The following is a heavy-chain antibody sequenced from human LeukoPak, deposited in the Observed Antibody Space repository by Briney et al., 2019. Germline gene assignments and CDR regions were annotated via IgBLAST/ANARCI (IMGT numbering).Heavy chain of an antibody. CDR3: AKGSKLVVITRDHYMAV. D-gene: IGHD3-22*01. CDR1: GFTFSSYG. V-gene: IGHV3-30*02. Sequence: GGSLRLPCAASGFTFSSYGMHWVRQAPGKGLERVAFIRHDGSNKYYADSVKGRFTISRDNSKNTLYLQMNSLRAGDTAVYYCAKGSKLVVITRDHYMAVWGKGTTVTISS. CDR2: IRHDGSNK. J-gene: IGHJ6*03.